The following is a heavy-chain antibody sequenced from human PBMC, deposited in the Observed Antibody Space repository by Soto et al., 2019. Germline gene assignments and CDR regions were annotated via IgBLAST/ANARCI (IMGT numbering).Heavy chain of an antibody. CDR3: AKERWEGYGMDG. V-gene: IGHV3-23*01. J-gene: IGHJ6*04. Sequence: EVQLLESGGGLVQPGGSLRLSCAASGFTFSSYAMSWVRQAPGKGLEWVSTISSSGGSTYYADSVKGRFTISRDNSKNTLYLQINSLRADDTAVYYCAKERWEGYGMDGWGEGSTVTVSS. CDR1: GFTFSSYA. D-gene: IGHD1-26*01. CDR2: ISSSGGST.